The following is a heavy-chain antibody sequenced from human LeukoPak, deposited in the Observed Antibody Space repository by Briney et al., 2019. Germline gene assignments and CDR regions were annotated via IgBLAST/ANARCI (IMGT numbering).Heavy chain of an antibody. CDR3: ARGMLDRYRLHYYYYGMDV. D-gene: IGHD3-16*02. Sequence: GRSLRLSCAASGFTFSSYAMHWVRQAPGKGLEWVAVISYDGSNKYYADSVKGRFTISRDNSKNTLYLQMNSLRAEDTAVYYCARGMLDRYRLHYYYYGMDVWGKGTTVTVSS. V-gene: IGHV3-30*04. J-gene: IGHJ6*04. CDR2: ISYDGSNK. CDR1: GFTFSSYA.